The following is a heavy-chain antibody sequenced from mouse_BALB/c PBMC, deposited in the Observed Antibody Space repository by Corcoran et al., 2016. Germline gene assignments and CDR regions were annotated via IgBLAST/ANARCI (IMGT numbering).Heavy chain of an antibody. V-gene: IGHV9-3-1*01. CDR1: GYTFTNYG. J-gene: IGHJ4*01. CDR3: AREPYAMDY. CDR2: INTYTGEP. Sequence: QIQLVQSGPELKKPGETVKISCKASGYTFTNYGMNRVKQAPGKGLKWMGWINTYTGEPTYADDFKGRFAFSLETSASTAYLQINNLKNEDTATYFCAREPYAMDYWGQGTSVTVSS.